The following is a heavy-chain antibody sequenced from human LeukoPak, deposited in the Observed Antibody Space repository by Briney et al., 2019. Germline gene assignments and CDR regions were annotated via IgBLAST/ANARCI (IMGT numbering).Heavy chain of an antibody. J-gene: IGHJ4*02. V-gene: IGHV3-48*01. D-gene: IGHD7-27*01. Sequence: HPGGFLRLSCAASGFTFSIYSMNWVRQAPGKGLEWVSYISSSSSTIYYADSVKGRFTVSRDNAKNSLYLQMNSLRAEDTAVYYCARDLGVVSHYYFDHWGQGTLVTVSS. CDR3: ARDLGVVSHYYFDH. CDR2: ISSSSSTI. CDR1: GFTFSIYS.